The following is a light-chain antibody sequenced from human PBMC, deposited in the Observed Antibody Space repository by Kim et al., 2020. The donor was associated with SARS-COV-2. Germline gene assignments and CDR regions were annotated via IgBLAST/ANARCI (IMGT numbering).Light chain of an antibody. CDR1: QSVSSNY. Sequence: ETVLTQSPGTLSLSPGESATLSCRASQSVSSNYLAWYHQRPGQAPRLLIYLASTRATGAPDRFSGSGSGTDFTLTIRRLEPEDSGVFYCQQYDTSPYTFGQGTKLRS. J-gene: IGKJ2*01. CDR3: QQYDTSPYT. CDR2: LAS. V-gene: IGKV3-20*01.